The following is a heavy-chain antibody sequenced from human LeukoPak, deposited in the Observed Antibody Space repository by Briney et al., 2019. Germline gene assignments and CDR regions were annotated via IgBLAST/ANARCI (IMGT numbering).Heavy chain of an antibody. CDR2: IKEDGSAK. CDR1: GFTFSSSY. Sequence: GSLRLSCAASGFTFSSSYMTWVRQAPGKGLEWVANIKEDGSAKYCVASVKGRFTTSRDNTKNSLYLQMNSLRADDTAIYYCVRGFRSDYWGQGTLVSVSS. CDR3: VRGFRSDY. V-gene: IGHV3-7*04. J-gene: IGHJ4*02. D-gene: IGHD2/OR15-2a*01.